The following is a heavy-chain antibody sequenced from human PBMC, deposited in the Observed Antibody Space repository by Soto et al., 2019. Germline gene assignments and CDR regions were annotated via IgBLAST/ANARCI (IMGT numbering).Heavy chain of an antibody. CDR2: ISNNGGST. D-gene: IGHD6-13*01. CDR1: GFTFSSFA. Sequence: GGSLRLSCSASGFTFSSFAMHWVRQAPGKGLEYISGISNNGGSTYYTDSVKGSFIISRDNSENTLYLQMSSLGPDDTAVYYCVKDRDRSSWYFSPFDLWGRGTLVTVSS. J-gene: IGHJ2*01. V-gene: IGHV3-64D*08. CDR3: VKDRDRSSWYFSPFDL.